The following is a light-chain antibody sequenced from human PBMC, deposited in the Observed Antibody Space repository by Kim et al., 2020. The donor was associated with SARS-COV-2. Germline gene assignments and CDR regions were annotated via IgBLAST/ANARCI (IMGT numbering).Light chain of an antibody. CDR2: CKN. CDR1: SLSSYY. CDR3: NSRDSNDNVV. J-gene: IGLJ2*01. Sequence: ALGHTLKITCQGDSLSSYYSTRYPRKPGQAPILVIYCKNNRPSGIPDRFSGSSSGNTASLTITVTQAGDEADYYCNSRDSNDNVVFGGGTQLTVL. V-gene: IGLV3-19*01.